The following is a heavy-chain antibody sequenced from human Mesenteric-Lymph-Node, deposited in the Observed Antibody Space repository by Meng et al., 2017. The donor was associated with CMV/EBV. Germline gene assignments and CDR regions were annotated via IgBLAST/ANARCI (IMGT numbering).Heavy chain of an antibody. CDR1: GFTFATNA. Sequence: GESLKISCVASGFTFATNAMAWARQAPGKELEGVSVISGGGSTYYAAYVKGRFTISRDNSKNIIYLEMSSLRVDDTAVYYCAKEDMYGDYDSWGQGTLVTVSS. J-gene: IGHJ5*01. V-gene: IGHV3-23*01. CDR2: ISGGGST. D-gene: IGHD2-21*02. CDR3: AKEDMYGDYDS.